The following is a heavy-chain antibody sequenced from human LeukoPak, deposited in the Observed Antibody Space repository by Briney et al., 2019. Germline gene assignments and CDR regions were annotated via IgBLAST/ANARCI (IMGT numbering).Heavy chain of an antibody. CDR2: ISAYNDNA. J-gene: IGHJ6*03. Sequence: ASVKVSCKASGYTFTIYHISWVRQAPGQGLEWMGWISAYNDNANYAQKLQGRVTMTTDTSTSTAYMELRSLRSDDTAVYYCAREYNWNDGKYYYYYMDVWGKGTTVTVSS. V-gene: IGHV1-18*01. D-gene: IGHD1-1*01. CDR1: GYTFTIYH. CDR3: AREYNWNDGKYYYYYMDV.